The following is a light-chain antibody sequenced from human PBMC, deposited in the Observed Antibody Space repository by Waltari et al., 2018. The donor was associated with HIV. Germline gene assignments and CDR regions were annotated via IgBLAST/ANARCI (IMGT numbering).Light chain of an antibody. V-gene: IGLV1-44*01. CDR2: SNN. CDR1: SSNTGGIP. Sequence: SVLTQPPSASGTPGQRVTISGSGSSSNTGGIPVTGYQQLPETAPKLLIYSNNQRPSGVPDRFSSSKSGTSASLAISGLQSEDEADYYCAAWDDSLNGVVFGGGTKLTVL. J-gene: IGLJ2*01. CDR3: AAWDDSLNGVV.